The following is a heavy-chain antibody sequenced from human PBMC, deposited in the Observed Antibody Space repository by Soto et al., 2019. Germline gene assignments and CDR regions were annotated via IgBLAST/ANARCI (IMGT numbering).Heavy chain of an antibody. CDR1: GFTFSSYA. Sequence: GGSLRLSCAASGFTFSSYAMSWVRQAPGKGLEWVSAISGSGGSTYYADSVKGRFTISRDNSKNTLYLQMNSLRAEDTAVYYCAKFQTDIVVVPAAEIDYWGQGTLVTVSS. D-gene: IGHD2-2*01. V-gene: IGHV3-23*01. CDR2: ISGSGGST. J-gene: IGHJ4*02. CDR3: AKFQTDIVVVPAAEIDY.